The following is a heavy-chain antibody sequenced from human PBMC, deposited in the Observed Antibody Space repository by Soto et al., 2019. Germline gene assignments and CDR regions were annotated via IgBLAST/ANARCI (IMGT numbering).Heavy chain of an antibody. CDR3: ARVVGYCSGGSCYAGNWFDP. J-gene: IGHJ5*02. D-gene: IGHD2-15*01. CDR2: ISAYNGNT. Sequence: ASVKVSWKASGYSFTCYGISWVRQAPGQGLEWMGWISAYNGNTNYAQKLQGRVTMTTDTSTSTAYMELRSLRSDDTAVYYCARVVGYCSGGSCYAGNWFDPWGQGTLVTVSS. CDR1: GYSFTCYG. V-gene: IGHV1-18*01.